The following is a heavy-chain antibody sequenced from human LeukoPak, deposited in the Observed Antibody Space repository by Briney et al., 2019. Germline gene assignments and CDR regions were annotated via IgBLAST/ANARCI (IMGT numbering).Heavy chain of an antibody. CDR1: GFTFSTYN. Sequence: GGSLRLSCAASGFTFSTYNMNWVRQAPGKGLEWVSSITSGGTYTYYADSVKGRFTTSRDNAKNSLSLQLSSLRAEDTAVYYCARDTGYGFDYWGQGTLVTVSS. V-gene: IGHV3-21*06. J-gene: IGHJ4*02. CDR2: ITSGGTYT. D-gene: IGHD3-16*01. CDR3: ARDTGYGFDY.